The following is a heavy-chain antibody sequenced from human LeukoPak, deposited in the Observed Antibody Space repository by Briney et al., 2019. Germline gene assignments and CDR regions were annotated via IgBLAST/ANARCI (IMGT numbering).Heavy chain of an antibody. D-gene: IGHD3-10*01. J-gene: IGHJ4*02. V-gene: IGHV3-23*01. Sequence: PGGSLRLSCAASGFTFSTYGMSWVRQAPGKGLEWVSGISGSGGSTYYADSVEGRFTISRDNSKSTLYLQMNSLRAEDTAVYFCAKDRRGSGNHCTDFDYWGQGTLVTVSS. CDR1: GFTFSTYG. CDR3: AKDRRGSGNHCTDFDY. CDR2: ISGSGGST.